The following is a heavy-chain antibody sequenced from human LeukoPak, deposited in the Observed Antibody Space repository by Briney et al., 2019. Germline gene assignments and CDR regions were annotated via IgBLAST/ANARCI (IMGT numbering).Heavy chain of an antibody. Sequence: SETLSLTCTVSGGSISSSSYYWGWIRQPPGKGLEWIGSIYNSGSTYYNPSLKSRVTISVDTSKNQFSLKLSSVTAADTAVYYCARVVRSSSREFDYWGQGTLVTVSS. CDR1: GGSISSSSYY. D-gene: IGHD3-10*01. V-gene: IGHV4-39*07. CDR2: IYNSGST. CDR3: ARVVRSSSREFDY. J-gene: IGHJ4*02.